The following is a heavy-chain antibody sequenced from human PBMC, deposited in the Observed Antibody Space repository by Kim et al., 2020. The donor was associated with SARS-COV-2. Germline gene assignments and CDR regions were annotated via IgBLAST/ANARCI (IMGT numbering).Heavy chain of an antibody. CDR3: ARGNYQESLSLSDFYNGMDV. Sequence: GGSLRLSCAASGLSFDDSAMNWVRQAPGKGLEWLAVISYDGRNKDYADSVKGRFTISRDNTKRTLFLQMNSLRVEDTGVYYCARGNYQESLSLSDFYNGMDVWGQGTTDTVS. CDR1: GLSFDDSA. D-gene: IGHD2-21*02. J-gene: IGHJ6*02. V-gene: IGHV3-30-3*01. CDR2: ISYDGRNK.